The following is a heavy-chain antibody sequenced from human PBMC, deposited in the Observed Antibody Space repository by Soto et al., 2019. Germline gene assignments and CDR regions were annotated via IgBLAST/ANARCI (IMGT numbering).Heavy chain of an antibody. CDR3: AKDKALLWFGELYSDVYYFDY. CDR2: ISGSGGST. CDR1: GFTFSDYY. J-gene: IGHJ4*02. D-gene: IGHD3-10*01. Sequence: PGGSLRLSCAASGFTFSDYYMSWIRQAPGKGLEWVSAISGSGGSTYYADSVKGRFTISRDNSKNTLYLQMNSLRAEDTAVYYCAKDKALLWFGELYSDVYYFDYWGQGTLVTVSS. V-gene: IGHV3-23*01.